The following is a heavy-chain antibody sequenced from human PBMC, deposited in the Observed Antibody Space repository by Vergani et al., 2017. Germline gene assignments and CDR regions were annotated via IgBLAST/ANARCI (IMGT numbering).Heavy chain of an antibody. D-gene: IGHD5-12*01. CDR3: ARAVYSGYESYYFDY. CDR1: GFTFSGSA. J-gene: IGHJ4*02. Sequence: EVQLVESGGGLVQPGGSLKLSCAASGFTFSGSAMHWVRQASGKGLEWVGRIRSKANSYATAYAASVKGRFTIYRDDSKNTAYLQMNSLKTEDTAVYYCARAVYSGYESYYFDYWGQGTLVTVSS. V-gene: IGHV3-73*02. CDR2: IRSKANSYAT.